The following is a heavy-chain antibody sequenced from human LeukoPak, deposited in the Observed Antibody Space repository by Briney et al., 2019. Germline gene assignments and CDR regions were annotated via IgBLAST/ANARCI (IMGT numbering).Heavy chain of an antibody. V-gene: IGHV4-39*01. CDR3: ARADGDYYYYYMDV. D-gene: IGHD4-17*01. CDR2: IYYSGST. Sequence: SETLSLTCTVSGGSISSSSYYWGWIRQPPGKGLEWIGSIYYSGSTYYNPSLKSRVTISVDTSKNQFSLKLSSVTAADTAVYYCARADGDYYYYYMDVWGKGTTVTVSS. CDR1: GGSISSSSYY. J-gene: IGHJ6*03.